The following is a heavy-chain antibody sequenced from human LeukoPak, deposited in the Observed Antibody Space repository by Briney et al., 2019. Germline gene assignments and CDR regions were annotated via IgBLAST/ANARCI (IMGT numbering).Heavy chain of an antibody. V-gene: IGHV3-11*05. Sequence: PGGSLRLSCAASGFTFSDYYMSWIRQAPGKGLEWVSYISTTSSYTDYADSVKGRFTISRDNAKNLLYLQMNSLRPDDTAVYYCARDWYCSSSICYTDRNWFDPWGRGTLVTVSS. CDR2: ISTTSSYT. CDR1: GFTFSDYY. D-gene: IGHD2-2*02. CDR3: ARDWYCSSSICYTDRNWFDP. J-gene: IGHJ5*02.